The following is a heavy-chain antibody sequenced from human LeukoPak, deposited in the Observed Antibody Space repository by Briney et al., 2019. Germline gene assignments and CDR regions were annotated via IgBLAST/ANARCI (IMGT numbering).Heavy chain of an antibody. Sequence: GGSLRLSCTASGFTFSTHAMTWVRQAPGKGLEWVSSIGTRSDDTYYADSVKGRFTISRDNSKNTLYLQMNSLRAEDTAVYYCAKDGSPYPWGQGTLVTVSS. D-gene: IGHD3-10*01. J-gene: IGHJ5*02. CDR1: GFTFSTHA. CDR3: AKDGSPYP. CDR2: IGTRSDDT. V-gene: IGHV3-23*01.